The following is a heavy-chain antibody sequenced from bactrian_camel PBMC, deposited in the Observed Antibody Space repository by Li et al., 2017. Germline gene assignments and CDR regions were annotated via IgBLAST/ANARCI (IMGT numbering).Heavy chain of an antibody. J-gene: IGHJ4*01. V-gene: IGHV3S53*01. Sequence: HVQLVESGGTSVQAGGSLRLSSAAFGNRYSMLCMGWFRQVPGREREEVAIIDSAGTTRYTGSVKGRFTISQDSARNTVYLQMNNLQPEDTATYYCAEGRGSRGEHCYSLNYWGQGTQVTVS. D-gene: IGHD6*01. CDR3: AEGRGSRGEHCYSLNY. CDR2: IDSAGTT. CDR1: GNRYSMLC.